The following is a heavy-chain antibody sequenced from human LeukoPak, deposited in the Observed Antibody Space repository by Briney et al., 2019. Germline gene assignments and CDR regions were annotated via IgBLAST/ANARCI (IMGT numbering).Heavy chain of an antibody. V-gene: IGHV4-34*01. CDR3: ARTDSSGPGDYYYYGMDV. Sequence: PSETLSLTCAVYGGSFGGYYWSWIRQPPGKGLEWIGEINHSGSTNYNPSLKSRVTISVDTSKNQFSLKLSSVTAADTAVYYCARTDSSGPGDYYYYGMDVWGQGTTVTVSS. CDR1: GGSFGGYY. CDR2: INHSGST. D-gene: IGHD3-22*01. J-gene: IGHJ6*02.